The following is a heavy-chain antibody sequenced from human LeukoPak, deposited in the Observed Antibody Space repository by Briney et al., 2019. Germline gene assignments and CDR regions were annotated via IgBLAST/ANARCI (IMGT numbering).Heavy chain of an antibody. Sequence: VASVKVSCKASGYTFTSFGISWVRQAPGQGLEWMGWISAYNGNTNYAQKLQGRLTMTTDTSTSTAYMELRSLRSDDTAVYYCARAKLTTAGSPLDYWGQGTLVTVSS. D-gene: IGHD6-13*01. V-gene: IGHV1-18*01. CDR3: ARAKLTTAGSPLDY. J-gene: IGHJ4*02. CDR1: GYTFTSFG. CDR2: ISAYNGNT.